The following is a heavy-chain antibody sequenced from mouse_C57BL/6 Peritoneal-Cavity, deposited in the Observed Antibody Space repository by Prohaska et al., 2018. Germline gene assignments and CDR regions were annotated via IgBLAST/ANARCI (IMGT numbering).Heavy chain of an antibody. D-gene: IGHD1-1*01. V-gene: IGHV5-4*01. CDR2: ISDGGSYT. CDR1: VFTFSSYA. CDR3: ARDPYYYGSSYYAMDY. J-gene: IGHJ4*01. Sequence: EVQLVESGGGLVKPGGSLKLSCAASVFTFSSYAMSWVHQTPEKRLEWVATISDGGSYTYYPDNVKGRFTISRDNAKNNLYLQMSHLKSEDTAMYYCARDPYYYGSSYYAMDYWGQGTSVTVSS.